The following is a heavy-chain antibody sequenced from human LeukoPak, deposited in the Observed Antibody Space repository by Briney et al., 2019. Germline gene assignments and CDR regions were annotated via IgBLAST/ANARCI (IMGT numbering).Heavy chain of an antibody. J-gene: IGHJ4*02. V-gene: IGHV5-51*01. Sequence: GESLKISRKAFGYSFSNYWIGWVRQMPGKALEWMGIIYPRGSDTRYSPSFQGQVTISVDTSITTAYLQWSSLKASDTAMYYCARNRDSDYRGQGTLVTVSS. CDR1: GYSFSNYW. CDR3: ARNRDSDY. D-gene: IGHD2/OR15-2a*01. CDR2: IYPRGSDT.